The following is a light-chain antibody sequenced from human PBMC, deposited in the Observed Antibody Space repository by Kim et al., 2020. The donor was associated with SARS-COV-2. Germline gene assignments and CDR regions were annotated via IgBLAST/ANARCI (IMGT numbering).Light chain of an antibody. CDR1: QVMSSY. J-gene: IGKJ4*01. CDR2: ASS. V-gene: IGKV1-9*01. CDR3: KQLNSSPLT. Sequence: VGDRVNSACRDSQVMSSYFAWYQQKPGKAPKHLIYASSTLQSGVPSRFSGSGSGAEFTLTISSMQPADFATYYCKQLNSSPLTFGAGTKVDIK.